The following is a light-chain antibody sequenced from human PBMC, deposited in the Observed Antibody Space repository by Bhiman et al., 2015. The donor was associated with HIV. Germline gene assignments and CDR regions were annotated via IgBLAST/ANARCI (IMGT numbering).Light chain of an antibody. J-gene: IGLJ3*02. CDR2: DVS. CDR3: SSYTTSSTWV. V-gene: IGLV2-14*03. Sequence: QSALTQPASVSGSPGHSITVSCTGTGSDIGGYNYVSWYQQHPGKAPKLIIYDVSKRPSGVSNRFSGSKSGNTASLTISGLQAEDEADYSCSSYTTSSTWVFGGGTTLTVL. CDR1: GSDIGGYNY.